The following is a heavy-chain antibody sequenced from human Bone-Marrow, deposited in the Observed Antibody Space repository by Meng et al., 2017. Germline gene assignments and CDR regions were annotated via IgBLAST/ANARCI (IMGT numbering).Heavy chain of an antibody. J-gene: IGHJ4*02. CDR1: GGTFSSYA. D-gene: IGHD3-10*01. CDR3: ATEPQTYGGYY. V-gene: IGHV1-24*01. Sequence: ASVKVSCKASGGTFSSYAISWVRQAPGKGLEWMGGFDPEDGETIYAQKFQGRVTMTEDTSTDTAYMELSSLRSEDTAVYYCATEPQTYGGYYWGQGTLVTVSS. CDR2: FDPEDGET.